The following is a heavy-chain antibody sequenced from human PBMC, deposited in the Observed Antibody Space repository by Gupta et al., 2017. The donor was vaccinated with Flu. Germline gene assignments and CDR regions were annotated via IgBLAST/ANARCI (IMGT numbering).Heavy chain of an antibody. Sequence: QEQLVESGGDVVQPGRSLRLSCAATGFTFESYAMHWVRQAPGKGLEWVAVISYDGNIKNYADSVKGRFTISRDNSRNTLFLEMNRLRPDDTAVYYCGRTSWFDLWGQGTLVTVSS. J-gene: IGHJ5*02. CDR1: GFTFESYA. CDR2: ISYDGNIK. V-gene: IGHV3-30-3*01. CDR3: GRTSWFDL.